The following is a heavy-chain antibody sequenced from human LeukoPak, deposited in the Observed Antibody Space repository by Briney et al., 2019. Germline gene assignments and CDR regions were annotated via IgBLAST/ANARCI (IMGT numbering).Heavy chain of an antibody. CDR1: GYTFTGYY. CDR2: INPNSGGT. J-gene: IGHJ4*02. V-gene: IGHV1-2*02. CDR3: AREILYGLVLGNFDY. D-gene: IGHD6-19*01. Sequence: ASVKVSCKASGYTFTGYYMHWVRQAPGQGLEWMGWINPNSGGTNYAQKFQGRVTMTRDTSISTAYMELSRPRSDDTAVYYCAREILYGLVLGNFDYWGQGTLVTVSS.